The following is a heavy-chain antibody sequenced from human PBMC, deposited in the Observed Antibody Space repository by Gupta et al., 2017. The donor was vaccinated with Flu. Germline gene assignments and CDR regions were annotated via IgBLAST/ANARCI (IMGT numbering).Heavy chain of an antibody. Sequence: QLQLQASGPGLVKPRETLSLTCTVSGGPITSSTYYWAWIRQSPGKGLEWIGSIHHSGKTYYNSALNSRATMSVDSAKSQFSLKLTSVTAADTAVYFCASLLISVTLYFDNWGQGALVTVSS. V-gene: IGHV4-39*01. CDR1: GGPITSSTYY. J-gene: IGHJ4*02. CDR2: IHHSGKT. D-gene: IGHD3/OR15-3a*01. CDR3: ASLLISVTLYFDN.